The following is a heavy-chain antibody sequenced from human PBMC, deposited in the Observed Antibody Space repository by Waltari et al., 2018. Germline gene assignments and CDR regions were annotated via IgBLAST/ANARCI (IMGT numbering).Heavy chain of an antibody. CDR2: TYYRSRWYN. CDR1: GDSVYSKTSA. V-gene: IGHV6-1*01. D-gene: IGHD3-16*01. CDR3: ARDPPDGYTYFDY. J-gene: IGHJ4*02. Sequence: QVQLQPSGPGLVTPSQNPSLTCAISGDSVYSKTSAWNWIRPSPSRGLEWLGRTYYRSRWYNNYAVSVKSRITINQDTSKNQFSLQLSSVTPEDTAVYYCARDPPDGYTYFDYWGQGTLVTVSS.